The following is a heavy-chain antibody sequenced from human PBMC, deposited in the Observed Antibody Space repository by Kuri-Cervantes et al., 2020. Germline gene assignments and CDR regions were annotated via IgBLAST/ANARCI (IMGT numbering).Heavy chain of an antibody. CDR1: GFTFDDYA. D-gene: IGHD1-7*01. J-gene: IGHJ6*02. CDR3: ARDPETGTEPYYGMDV. V-gene: IGHV3-9*01. CDR2: ISWNSGII. Sequence: GGSLRLSCAASGFTFDDYAMHWVRQAPGKGLEWVSGISWNSGIIGYADSVKGRFTISRDNAKNSLYLQMNSLRDEDTAVYYCARDPETGTEPYYGMDVWGQGTTVTVSS.